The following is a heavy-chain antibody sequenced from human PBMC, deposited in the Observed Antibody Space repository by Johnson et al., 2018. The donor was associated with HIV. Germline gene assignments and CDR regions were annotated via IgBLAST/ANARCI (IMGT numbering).Heavy chain of an antibody. CDR1: GFSFSTYW. CDR3: ARVYYYDNKDGFDI. J-gene: IGHJ3*02. V-gene: IGHV3-74*02. Sequence: VQLVESGGGLVKPGGSLRLSCAASGFSFSTYWMHWVRQAPGKGLVWVSRINSDGSNTTYADSVKGRFPISRDNAKNTLYLQMHNLRAEDTAVYYCARVYYYDNKDGFDIWGQGTTVTVSS. CDR2: INSDGSNT. D-gene: IGHD3-22*01.